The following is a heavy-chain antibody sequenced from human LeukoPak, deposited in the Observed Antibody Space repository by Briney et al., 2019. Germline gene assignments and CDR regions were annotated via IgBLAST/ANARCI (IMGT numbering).Heavy chain of an antibody. V-gene: IGHV1-18*01. Sequence: ASVEVSCKASGYTFTSYGISWVRQAPGQGLEWMGWISAYNGNTNYAQKLQGRVTMTTDTSTSTAYMELSSLRSEDTAVHYCAREKSYYDSSGYCDYWGQGTLVTVSS. CDR3: AREKSYYDSSGYCDY. D-gene: IGHD3-22*01. CDR2: ISAYNGNT. CDR1: GYTFTSYG. J-gene: IGHJ4*02.